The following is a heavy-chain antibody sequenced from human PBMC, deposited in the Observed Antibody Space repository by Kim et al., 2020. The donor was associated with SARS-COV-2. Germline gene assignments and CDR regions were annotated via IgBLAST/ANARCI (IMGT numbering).Heavy chain of an antibody. CDR3: AKDEYAPYCGGDCLFDY. CDR2: ISYDGSNK. CDR1: GFTFSSYG. V-gene: IGHV3-30*18. Sequence: GGSLRLSCAASGFTFSSYGMHWVRQAPGKGLEWVAVISYDGSNKYYADSVKGRFTISRDNSKNTLYLQMNSLRAEDTAVYYCAKDEYAPYCGGDCLFDYWGQGTLVTVSS. D-gene: IGHD2-21*01. J-gene: IGHJ4*02.